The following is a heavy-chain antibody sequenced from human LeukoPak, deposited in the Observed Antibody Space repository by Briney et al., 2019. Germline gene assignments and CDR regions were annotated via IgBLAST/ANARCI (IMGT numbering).Heavy chain of an antibody. CDR1: GGTFSSYA. CDR2: IIPIFGTA. V-gene: IGHV1-69*05. Sequence: SVKVSCKASGGTFSSYAISWVRQAPGQGLEWMGGIIPIFGTANYAQKFQGRVTITTDESTSTAYMELSSLRSEDTAVYYYATLAVAGDYYFDYWGQGTLVTVSS. CDR3: ATLAVAGDYYFDY. J-gene: IGHJ4*02. D-gene: IGHD6-19*01.